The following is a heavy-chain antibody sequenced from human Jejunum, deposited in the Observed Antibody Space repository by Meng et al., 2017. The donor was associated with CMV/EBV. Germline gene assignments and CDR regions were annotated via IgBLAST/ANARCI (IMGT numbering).Heavy chain of an antibody. J-gene: IGHJ5*02. CDR3: AHRDSNYRPPFDP. V-gene: IGHV2-5*02. D-gene: IGHD3-22*01. CDR1: GSSHSTNGVG. CDR2: ISWDNDN. Sequence: SGSSHSTNGVGVGCIRQPPGTALEWLAVISWDNDNRSNPSLKSRLTLTKDPSKNQVVLTMTNVDPVDTGTYFCAHRDSNYRPPFDPWGQGTLVTVSS.